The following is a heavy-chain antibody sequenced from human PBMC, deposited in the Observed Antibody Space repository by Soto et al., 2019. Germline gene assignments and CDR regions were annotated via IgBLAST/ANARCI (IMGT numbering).Heavy chain of an antibody. CDR2: IWYDGSNK. V-gene: IGHV3-33*01. CDR3: ARRGYSYGYHYYYGMDV. Sequence: PGGSLRLSRAASGFTFSSYRMHGVRKAQGKGLEWVAVIWYDGSNKYYADSVKGRFTISRDNSKKTLYLQMNSLRAEDTAVYYCARRGYSYGYHYYYGMDVWGQGTTVTGSS. J-gene: IGHJ6*02. CDR1: GFTFSSYR. D-gene: IGHD5-18*01.